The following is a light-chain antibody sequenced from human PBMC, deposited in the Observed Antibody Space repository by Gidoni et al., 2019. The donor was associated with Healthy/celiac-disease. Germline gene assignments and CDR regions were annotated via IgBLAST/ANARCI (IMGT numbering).Light chain of an antibody. Sequence: DIQMTPSPSSLSASVGDRVTITCQASQDISNYLNWYQQKPGKATKLLIYDASNLETGVPSRFSGSGSGTDFTFTISSLQPEDIATYYCQQYDNLPFTFGPGTKVDIK. CDR1: QDISNY. CDR2: DAS. CDR3: QQYDNLPFT. V-gene: IGKV1-33*01. J-gene: IGKJ3*01.